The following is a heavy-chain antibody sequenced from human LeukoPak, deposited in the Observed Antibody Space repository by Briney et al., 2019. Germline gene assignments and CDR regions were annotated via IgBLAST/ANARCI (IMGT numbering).Heavy chain of an antibody. V-gene: IGHV3-74*01. Sequence: GGSLRLSCAASGFTFSIYWMHWVRQVPGKGLVWVSRIESDGSGTTYADSVKGRFTISRDNAKNTLYLQMNSLSVEDTAVYFRARDSGFGTYFDYWGQGTLVTVSS. CDR1: GFTFSIYW. CDR2: IESDGSGT. CDR3: ARDSGFGTYFDY. J-gene: IGHJ4*02. D-gene: IGHD5-12*01.